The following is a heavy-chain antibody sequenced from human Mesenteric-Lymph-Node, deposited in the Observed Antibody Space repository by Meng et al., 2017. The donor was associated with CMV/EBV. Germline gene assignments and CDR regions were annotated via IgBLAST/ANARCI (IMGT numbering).Heavy chain of an antibody. V-gene: IGHV3-33*06. CDR2: IWYDGNTA. J-gene: IGHJ6*02. Sequence: GGSLRLSCAASGFTFSSYWMSWVRQAPGKGLQWVAVIWYDGNTAFYGDSVKGRFTISRDNSKNTLYLQMSTLRAEDTAVYYCAKVGGAYSYGYNLDVWGPGTTVTVSS. CDR3: AKVGGAYSYGYNLDV. CDR1: GFTFSSYW. D-gene: IGHD5-18*01.